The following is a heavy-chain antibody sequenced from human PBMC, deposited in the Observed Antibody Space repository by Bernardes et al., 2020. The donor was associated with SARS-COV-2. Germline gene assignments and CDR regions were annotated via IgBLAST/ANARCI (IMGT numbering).Heavy chain of an antibody. CDR2: INPYGGSS. D-gene: IGHD2-21*02. Sequence: ASVKVSCKASGYAFRSYGISWARQAPGQGLEWMGVINPYGGSSSSAQKFQGRVTMTRDTSTSTVYMELSSLRSEDTAVYYCARKGASCGDDCYSEYFQHWGQGTLVTVSS. V-gene: IGHV1-46*01. CDR1: GYAFRSYG. J-gene: IGHJ1*01. CDR3: ARKGASCGDDCYSEYFQH.